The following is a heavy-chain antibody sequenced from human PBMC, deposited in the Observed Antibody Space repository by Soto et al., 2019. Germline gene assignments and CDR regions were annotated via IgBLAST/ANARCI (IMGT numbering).Heavy chain of an antibody. CDR3: ARDGGSHSGGIDY. J-gene: IGHJ4*02. CDR2: LIPIFGTA. CDR1: GGTFSSYS. D-gene: IGHD1-26*01. Sequence: QVQLVQSGAEVKKPGSSVTVSCKASGGTFSSYSINWVRQAPGQGLEWMGELIPIFGTANYAQKFQGRVTMTADESTSTADRELSSLRPEDTAGYYCARDGGSHSGGIDYCGPGLLVTVSS. V-gene: IGHV1-69*01.